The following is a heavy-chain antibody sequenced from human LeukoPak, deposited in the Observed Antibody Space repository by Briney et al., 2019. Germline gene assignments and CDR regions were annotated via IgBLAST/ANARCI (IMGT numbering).Heavy chain of an antibody. CDR2: IYYSGST. D-gene: IGHD2/OR15-2a*01. V-gene: IGHV4-59*01. Sequence: PSETLSLTCTVSGGSISSYYWSWIRQPPGKGLEWIGYIYYSGSTNYNPSLKSRVTISVNTSKNQFSLKLSSVTAADTAVYYCARDNYFYAFDIWGQGTMVTVSS. CDR1: GGSISSYY. CDR3: ARDNYFYAFDI. J-gene: IGHJ3*02.